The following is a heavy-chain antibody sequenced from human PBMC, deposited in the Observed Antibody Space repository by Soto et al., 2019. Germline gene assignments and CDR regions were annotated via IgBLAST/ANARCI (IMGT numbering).Heavy chain of an antibody. CDR2: IWYDGSNK. CDR3: AREHDSSDRYFDL. D-gene: IGHD3-22*01. J-gene: IGHJ2*01. CDR1: GFTFSSYG. V-gene: IGHV3-33*01. Sequence: QVQLVESGGGVVQPGRSLRLSCAASGFTFSSYGMHWVRQAPGKGLEWVAVIWYDGSNKYYADSVKGRFTISRDNSKNTLYLQMNSLRAEDTAVYYCAREHDSSDRYFDLWGRGTLVTVSS.